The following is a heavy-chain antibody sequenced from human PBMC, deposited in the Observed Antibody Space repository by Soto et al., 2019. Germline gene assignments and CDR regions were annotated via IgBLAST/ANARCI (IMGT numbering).Heavy chain of an antibody. CDR2: INPSGGST. V-gene: IGHV1-46*03. Sequence: QVQLVQSGAEVKKPGASVKVSCKASGYTFTSYYMHWVRQAPGQGLEWMGIINPSGGSTSYAQKFQGRVTVTRDTSTGTVYMELSSLRAEDTAVYYCARVYCSGGSCYSIDYWGQGTLVTVSS. J-gene: IGHJ4*02. CDR1: GYTFTSYY. CDR3: ARVYCSGGSCYSIDY. D-gene: IGHD2-15*01.